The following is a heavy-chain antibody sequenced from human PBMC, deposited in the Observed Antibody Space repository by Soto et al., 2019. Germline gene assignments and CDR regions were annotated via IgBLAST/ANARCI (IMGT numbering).Heavy chain of an antibody. CDR1: GYTFTSYG. CDR2: ISAYNGNT. Sequence: QVQLVQSGAEVKKPGASVKVSCKASGYTFTSYGISWVRQAPGQGLEWMGWISAYNGNTNYAQKLQGRVTMTTDTSTSTAYMELRSLRSDDTAVYYRARHLLGYCSSTSCLYYYYYMDVWGKGTTVTVSS. J-gene: IGHJ6*03. D-gene: IGHD2-2*01. CDR3: ARHLLGYCSSTSCLYYYYYMDV. V-gene: IGHV1-18*01.